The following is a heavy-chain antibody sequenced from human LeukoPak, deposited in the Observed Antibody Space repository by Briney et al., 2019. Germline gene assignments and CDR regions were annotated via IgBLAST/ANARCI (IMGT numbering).Heavy chain of an antibody. J-gene: IGHJ4*02. V-gene: IGHV1-46*01. Sequence: ASVKVSCKASGYTFTSYYMHWVRQAPGQGLEWMGIINPSGGSTNYAQKLQGRVTMTTDASTSTAYMELRSLRSDDTAVYYCARAPQGYYGSGSYYAYFDYWGQGTLVTVSS. D-gene: IGHD3-10*01. CDR1: GYTFTSYY. CDR2: INPSGGST. CDR3: ARAPQGYYGSGSYYAYFDY.